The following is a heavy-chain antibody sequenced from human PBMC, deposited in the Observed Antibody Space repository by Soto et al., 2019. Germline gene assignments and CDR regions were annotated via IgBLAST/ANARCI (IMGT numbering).Heavy chain of an antibody. D-gene: IGHD2-15*01. CDR1: GYTFNTYG. V-gene: IGHV1-18*01. Sequence: ASVKVSCKASGYTFNTYGISWVRQAPGQGLEWMGWISVYNGDTNYAQKFRGRVTLTTDTSTSTAYMELRSLTSDDTAVYYCARDLGYCSAGSCYPEYFHHWGQGTLVTVST. CDR3: ARDLGYCSAGSCYPEYFHH. CDR2: ISVYNGDT. J-gene: IGHJ1*01.